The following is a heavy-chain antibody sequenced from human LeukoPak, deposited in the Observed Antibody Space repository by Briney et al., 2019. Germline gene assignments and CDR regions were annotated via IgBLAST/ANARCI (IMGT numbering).Heavy chain of an antibody. J-gene: IGHJ4*02. V-gene: IGHV2-70*04. Sequence: ESGPTLVKPTQTLTLTCTFSGFSLSTSGMRGSWIRQPPGKALEWLGRIDWDDDKFYSTSLKTRLTISKDTSKNQVVLTMTNMDPVDTAIYYCARRTSSSLYFDFWGQGTLVTVSS. D-gene: IGHD6-6*01. CDR2: IDWDDDK. CDR3: ARRTSSSLYFDF. CDR1: GFSLSTSGMR.